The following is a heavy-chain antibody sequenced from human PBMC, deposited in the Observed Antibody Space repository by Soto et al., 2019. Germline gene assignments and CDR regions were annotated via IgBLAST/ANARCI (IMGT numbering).Heavy chain of an antibody. D-gene: IGHD1-26*01. J-gene: IGHJ4*02. CDR1: GFTVSSNY. Sequence: LRLSCAASGFTVSSNYMSWVRQAPGKGLEWVSVIYSGGSTDYADSVKGRFTISRDNARNSLNLQMNSLRAEDTAVYYCARDIPKGACYLDYWGQGTLVTVSS. CDR2: IYSGGST. CDR3: ARDIPKGACYLDY. V-gene: IGHV3-66*01.